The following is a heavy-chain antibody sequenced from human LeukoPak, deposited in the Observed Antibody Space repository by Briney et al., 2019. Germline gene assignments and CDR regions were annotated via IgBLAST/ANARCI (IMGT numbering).Heavy chain of an antibody. V-gene: IGHV1-18*01. D-gene: IGHD5-12*01. CDR1: GYTFTSYG. CDR3: ARDTIVATIETTTNYYYGMDV. Sequence: ASVKVSCTASGYTFTSYGISWVRQAPGQGLEWMGWISAYNGNTNYAQKLQGRVTMTTDTSTSTAYMELRSLRSDATAVYYCARDTIVATIETTTNYYYGMDVWGQGTTVTVSS. CDR2: ISAYNGNT. J-gene: IGHJ6*02.